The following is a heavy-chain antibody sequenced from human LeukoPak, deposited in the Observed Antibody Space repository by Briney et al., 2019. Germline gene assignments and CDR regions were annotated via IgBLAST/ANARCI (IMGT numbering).Heavy chain of an antibody. D-gene: IGHD3-9*01. CDR3: ARTLRYFDWCFDY. J-gene: IGHJ4*02. CDR1: GGSISSSSYY. V-gene: IGHV4-61*05. Sequence: PSETLSLTCTVSGGSISSSSYYWGWIRQPPGKGLEWIGYIYYSGSTNYNPSLKSRVTISVDTSKNQFSLKLSSVTAADTAVYYCARTLRYFDWCFDYWGQGTLVTVSS. CDR2: IYYSGST.